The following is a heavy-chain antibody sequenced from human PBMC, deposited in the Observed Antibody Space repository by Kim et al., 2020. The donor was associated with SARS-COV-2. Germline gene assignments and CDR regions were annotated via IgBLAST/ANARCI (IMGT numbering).Heavy chain of an antibody. CDR3: AKDKDDRGGYGNYYGMDV. CDR2: INWNSGSI. V-gene: IGHV3-9*01. Sequence: GGSLRLSCAASGFTFGDYAMNWVRQVPGKGLEWVASINWNSGSIGYADSVKGRFTISRDNAKKSMYLQMNSLSAEDTALYYCAKDKDDRGGYGNYYGMDVWGAGATCTASS. D-gene: IGHD3-22*01. CDR1: GFTFGDYA. J-gene: IGHJ6*04.